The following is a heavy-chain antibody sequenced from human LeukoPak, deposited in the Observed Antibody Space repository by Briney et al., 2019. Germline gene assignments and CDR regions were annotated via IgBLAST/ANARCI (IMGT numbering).Heavy chain of an antibody. J-gene: IGHJ4*02. CDR2: ISSSGSFI. D-gene: IGHD1-26*01. Sequence: PGGSLRLSCAASGFTFSSYSFNWVRQAPGKGLEWVSYISSSGSFIYYADSVKGRFTISRDNAKNSLYLHMNSLRAEDTAVYYCARDLEWELGYFDSWGQGTLVTVSS. CDR1: GFTFSSYS. CDR3: ARDLEWELGYFDS. V-gene: IGHV3-21*05.